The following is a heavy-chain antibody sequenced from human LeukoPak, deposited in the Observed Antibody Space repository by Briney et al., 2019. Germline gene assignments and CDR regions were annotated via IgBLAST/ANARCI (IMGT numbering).Heavy chain of an antibody. Sequence: GGSLRLSFAASGFTFRSYGMHWVRQAPGKGLEWVAHISYNGGNKDYADSVRGRFTISRDDSKSTLYLQMNSLTTEDTAVYYCARRYYSDSSGYSFDYWGQGTLVAVSS. CDR3: ARRYYSDSSGYSFDY. CDR1: GFTFRSYG. CDR2: ISYNGGNK. D-gene: IGHD3-22*01. J-gene: IGHJ4*02. V-gene: IGHV3-30*19.